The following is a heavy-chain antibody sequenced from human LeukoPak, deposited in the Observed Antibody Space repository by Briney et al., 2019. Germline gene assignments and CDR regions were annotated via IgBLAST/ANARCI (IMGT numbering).Heavy chain of an antibody. V-gene: IGHV4-59*01. Sequence: SETLSLTCTVSGGSISSYYWSWIRQPPGKGLEWIGYIYYSGSTNYNPSLKSRVTISVDTSKNQFSLKLSSVTAADTAVYYCARSAYYYDSSGYHANDYWGQGTLVTVSS. D-gene: IGHD3-22*01. CDR1: GGSISSYY. J-gene: IGHJ4*02. CDR2: IYYSGST. CDR3: ARSAYYYDSSGYHANDY.